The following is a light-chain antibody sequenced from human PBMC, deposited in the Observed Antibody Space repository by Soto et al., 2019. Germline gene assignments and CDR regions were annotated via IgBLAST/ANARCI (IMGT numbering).Light chain of an antibody. J-gene: IGKJ1*01. V-gene: IGKV3-20*01. Sequence: ETVLTQSPGTLSLSPGERATLSCRASQTIRRNYLAWYRQTPGQAPRLLIYGASNRATGIADRFSGSGSGTDFTLIISRLETEDFELYYCQQYGSSPWTFGQVTKVEIK. CDR1: QTIRRNY. CDR3: QQYGSSPWT. CDR2: GAS.